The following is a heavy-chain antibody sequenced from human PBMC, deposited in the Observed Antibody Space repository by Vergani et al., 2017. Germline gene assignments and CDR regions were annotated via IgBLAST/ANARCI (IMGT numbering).Heavy chain of an antibody. V-gene: IGHV3-53*04. J-gene: IGHJ6*02. CDR1: GFTVSSNY. D-gene: IGHD4/OR15-4a*01. CDR3: ARVKVLDYYYYYGMDV. Sequence: EVQLVESGGGLVQPGGSLRLSCAASGFTVSSNYMSWVRQAPGKGLEWVSVIYSGGSTYYADSVKGRFTISRHNSKNTLYLQMNSLIAEDTAVYYCARVKVLDYYYYYGMDVWGQGTTVTVSS. CDR2: IYSGGST.